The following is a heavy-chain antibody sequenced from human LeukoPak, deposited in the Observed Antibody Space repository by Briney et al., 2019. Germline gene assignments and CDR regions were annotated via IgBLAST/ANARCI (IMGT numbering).Heavy chain of an antibody. CDR3: ARAKERAIWGSYRPNWFDP. CDR2: ISAYNCNT. J-gene: IGHJ5*02. D-gene: IGHD3-16*02. V-gene: IGHV1-18*01. CDR1: GYTFTSYG. Sequence: ASVTVSCKASGYTFTSYGISWLRQAPCQGLEWLGWISAYNCNTNYAQTVQGRVTMSTNTSTSTAYMELRSLRSDDTAVYYCARAKERAIWGSYRPNWFDPWGQGTLVTVSS.